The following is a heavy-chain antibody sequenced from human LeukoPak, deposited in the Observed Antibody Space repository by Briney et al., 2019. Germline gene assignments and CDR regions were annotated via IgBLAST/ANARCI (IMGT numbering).Heavy chain of an antibody. J-gene: IGHJ6*02. V-gene: IGHV3-11*06. CDR2: ISSSSSYT. CDR1: GFTFSSYA. CDR3: ARVNHPYGMDV. D-gene: IGHD1-14*01. Sequence: PGGSLRLSCAASGFTFSSYAMSWIRQAPGKGLEWVSYISSSSSYTNYADSVKGRFTISRDNAKNSLYLQMNSLRAEDTAVYYCARVNHPYGMDVWGQGTTVTVSS.